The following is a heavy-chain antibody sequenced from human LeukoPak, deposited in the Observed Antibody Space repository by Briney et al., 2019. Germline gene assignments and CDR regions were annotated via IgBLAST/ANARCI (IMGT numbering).Heavy chain of an antibody. CDR1: GFTFSSYW. D-gene: IGHD3-22*01. Sequence: GGSLRLSCAASGFTFSSYWMTWVRQAPGKGLEWVANINRDGTTKNYVDSVQGRFTISRDNAQSSLYLQMSSLRAEDTAVYFCARDATYSEGATYYDRLDYWGQGAQATVSS. V-gene: IGHV3-7*04. CDR2: INRDGTTK. CDR3: ARDATYSEGATYYDRLDY. J-gene: IGHJ4*02.